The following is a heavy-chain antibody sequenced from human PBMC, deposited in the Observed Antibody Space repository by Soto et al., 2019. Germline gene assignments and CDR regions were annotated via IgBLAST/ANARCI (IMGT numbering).Heavy chain of an antibody. CDR1: GGTVSSYA. CDR3: ASPSQPLYYYYCMDV. Sequence: QVQLVQSGAEVKKPGSSVKVSCKASGGTVSSYAISWVRQAPGQGLEWMGGIIPVFGTAHYAEKLQGSETITADESTSTAYRGLSSLRSEDTAVYYGASPSQPLYYYYCMDVWGQGTTVTVSS. CDR2: IIPVFGTA. V-gene: IGHV1-69*12. J-gene: IGHJ6*02.